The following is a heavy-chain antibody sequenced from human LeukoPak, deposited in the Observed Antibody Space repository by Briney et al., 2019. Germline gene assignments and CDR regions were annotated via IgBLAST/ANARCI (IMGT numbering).Heavy chain of an antibody. D-gene: IGHD6-6*01. V-gene: IGHV4-4*07. CDR3: ARVKEYSSSLGAFDI. Sequence: SETLSLTCTVSGGSISSYYWSWIRQPAGKGLEWIGRIYTSGSTNYNPSLKSRVTISVDTSKNQFSLKLSSVTAADTAVYYCARVKEYSSSLGAFDIWGQGTMVTVSS. CDR1: GGSISSYY. J-gene: IGHJ3*02. CDR2: IYTSGST.